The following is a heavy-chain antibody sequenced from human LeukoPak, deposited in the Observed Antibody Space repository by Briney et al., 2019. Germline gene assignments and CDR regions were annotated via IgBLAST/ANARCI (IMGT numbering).Heavy chain of an antibody. CDR2: INPSGGST. CDR3: ARDQSGEWELVSGWWFDP. V-gene: IGHV1-46*01. D-gene: IGHD1-26*01. Sequence: ASVKVSCNASGYTFTSYGIRWVRQAPGQGLEWMGIINPSGGSTSYAQKFQGRVTMTRDMSTSTDYMELSSLRSEDTDVYYCARDQSGEWELVSGWWFDPWGQGTLVTVSS. J-gene: IGHJ5*02. CDR1: GYTFTSYG.